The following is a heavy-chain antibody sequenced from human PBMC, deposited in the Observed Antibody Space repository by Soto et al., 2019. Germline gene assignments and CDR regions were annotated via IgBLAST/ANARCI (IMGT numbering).Heavy chain of an antibody. V-gene: IGHV1-2*04. D-gene: IGHD3-10*01. CDR3: VRGFYGSGCYFPFDY. CDR2: INPNSGCT. CDR1: GYTFTGYY. J-gene: IGHJ4*02. Sequence: ASVKVSCKASGYTFTGYYMHWVRQAPGQGPEWMGWINPNSGCTNYAQKFQRWVTMTRDTSISTAYMELSRLRSDDTAVYYCVRGFYGSGCYFPFDYWGPGALVTV.